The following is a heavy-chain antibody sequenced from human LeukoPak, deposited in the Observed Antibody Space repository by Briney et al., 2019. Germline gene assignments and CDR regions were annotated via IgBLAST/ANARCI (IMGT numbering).Heavy chain of an antibody. J-gene: IGHJ4*02. V-gene: IGHV4-34*01. CDR2: INHSGST. CDR1: GGSFSGYY. CDR3: ASRLTEYSSSSGTAFDY. Sequence: SETLSLTCAVYGGSFSGYYWSWIRQPPGKGLEWIGDINHSGSTNYNPSLKSRVTISVDTSKNQFSLKLSSVTAADTAVYYCASRLTEYSSSSGTAFDYWGQGTLVTVSS. D-gene: IGHD6-13*01.